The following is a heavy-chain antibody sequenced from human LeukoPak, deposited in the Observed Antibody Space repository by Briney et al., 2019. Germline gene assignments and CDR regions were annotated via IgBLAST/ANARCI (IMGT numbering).Heavy chain of an antibody. V-gene: IGHV4-59*01. J-gene: IGHJ5*02. CDR1: GGSISSYY. CDR2: TYYSGST. CDR3: ARDLAVAGTGGWFDP. D-gene: IGHD6-19*01. Sequence: SSDTLSLTYTVSGGSISSYYWSWIRQPPGKGLEWIGYTYYSGSTNYNPSLKSRVTISVDTSKNQFSPKLSSVTAADTAVYYCARDLAVAGTGGWFDPWGQGTLVTVSS.